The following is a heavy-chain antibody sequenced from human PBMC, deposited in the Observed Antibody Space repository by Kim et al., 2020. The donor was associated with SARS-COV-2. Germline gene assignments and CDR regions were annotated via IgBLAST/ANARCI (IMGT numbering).Heavy chain of an antibody. Sequence: SAAAEQGRLAISRDNTKNALNLQMNSLRAEDTALYYCAKVTTITAPFYDYWGQGTLVTVSS. J-gene: IGHJ4*02. CDR3: AKVTTITAPFYDY. D-gene: IGHD4-4*01. V-gene: IGHV3-23*01.